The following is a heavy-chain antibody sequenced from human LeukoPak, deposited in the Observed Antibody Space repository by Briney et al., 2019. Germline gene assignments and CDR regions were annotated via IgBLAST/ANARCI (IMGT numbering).Heavy chain of an antibody. CDR1: GGSISSGDYY. J-gene: IGHJ4*02. V-gene: IGHV4-30-4*01. CDR2: IFYTGST. D-gene: IGHD3/OR15-3a*01. CDR3: ASLDYYSFDY. Sequence: SQTLSLTCTVSGGSISSGDYYWSWIRQPPGKGLEWIGYIFYTGSTYYNPSLKSRVTISVDTSKNQFSLRLSSVTAADTAVYYCASLDYYSFDYWGQGTLVTVSS.